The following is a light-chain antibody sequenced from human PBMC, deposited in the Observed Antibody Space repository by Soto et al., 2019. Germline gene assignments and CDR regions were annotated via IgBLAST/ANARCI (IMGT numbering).Light chain of an antibody. CDR1: SSNIGAGYD. V-gene: IGLV2-14*01. J-gene: IGLJ1*01. Sequence: QSVLTQPPSVSGAPGQRVTISCAGGSSNIGAGYDVSWYQQHPGKAPKLMIYEVSNRPSGVSNRFSGSKSGNTASLTISGLQAEDEADYYCSSYTSSSTFYVFGTGTKVTVL. CDR2: EVS. CDR3: SSYTSSSTFYV.